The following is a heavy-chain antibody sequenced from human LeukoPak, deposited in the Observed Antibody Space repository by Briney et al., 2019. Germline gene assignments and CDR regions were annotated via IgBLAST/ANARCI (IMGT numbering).Heavy chain of an antibody. CDR3: ARGERFGEYYYYLDV. V-gene: IGHV1-2*02. CDR1: GYTFTGYY. J-gene: IGHJ6*03. D-gene: IGHD3-16*01. CDR2: INPNSGAT. Sequence: ASVKVSCKASGYTFTGYYIHWVRQAPGQGPEWMAWINPNSGATNFAQEFQGRVTLTRDTSITSAYMELAGLRSDDTAVYFCARGERFGEYYYYLDVWGMGSTVTVSS.